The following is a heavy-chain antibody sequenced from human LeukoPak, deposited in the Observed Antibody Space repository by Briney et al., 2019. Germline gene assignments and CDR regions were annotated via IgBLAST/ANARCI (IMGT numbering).Heavy chain of an antibody. CDR1: GFTFSSYS. Sequence: GGSLRLSCAASGFTFSSYSTNWVRQAPGKGLEWVSSISSSSSYIYYADSVKGRFTISRDNAKNSLYLQMNSLRAEDTAVYYCARDRDNWNDAALYNWFDPWGQGTLVTVSS. J-gene: IGHJ5*02. D-gene: IGHD1-1*01. CDR2: ISSSSSYI. V-gene: IGHV3-21*01. CDR3: ARDRDNWNDAALYNWFDP.